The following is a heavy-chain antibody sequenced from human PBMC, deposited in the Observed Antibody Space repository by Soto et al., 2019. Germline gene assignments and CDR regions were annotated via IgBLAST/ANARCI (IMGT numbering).Heavy chain of an antibody. Sequence: ASVKVSCKASGYTFTGYYMHWVRQAPVQGLEWMGWINPNSGGTNYAQKFQGRVTMTRDTSISTAYMELSRLRSDDTAVYYCARAGMGVVTPSHYWGQGTLVTVSS. D-gene: IGHD3-3*01. CDR3: ARAGMGVVTPSHY. J-gene: IGHJ4*02. V-gene: IGHV1-2*02. CDR2: INPNSGGT. CDR1: GYTFTGYY.